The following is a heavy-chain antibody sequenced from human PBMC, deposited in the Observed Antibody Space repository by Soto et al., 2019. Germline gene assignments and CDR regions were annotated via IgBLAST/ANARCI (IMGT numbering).Heavy chain of an antibody. CDR3: ARGLYYPIDPPVIDY. V-gene: IGHV3-21*01. CDR1: GFTFSIYN. CDR2: ISSSSTFI. J-gene: IGHJ4*02. Sequence: GGSLRLSCAASGFTFSIYNLNWVRQAPGKGLEWVSSISSSSTFIYYADSLKGRFTISRDNAKNSLYLQMNSLRVEDTAVYYCARGLYYPIDPPVIDYWGQGSLVIVSS. D-gene: IGHD3-22*01.